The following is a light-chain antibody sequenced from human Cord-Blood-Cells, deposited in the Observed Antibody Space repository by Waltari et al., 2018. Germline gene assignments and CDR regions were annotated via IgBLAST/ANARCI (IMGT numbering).Light chain of an antibody. Sequence: QSALTQPASVSGSPGQSITISCTGTSSDVGGYNYVSWYQQHPGKAPKLMIYDVSNRPSVVSNRFSGSKSGNTASLTISGLQAEDEADYYCSSYTSSSTVVFGGGTKRTVL. CDR2: DVS. CDR3: SSYTSSSTVV. V-gene: IGLV2-14*01. J-gene: IGLJ2*01. CDR1: SSDVGGYNY.